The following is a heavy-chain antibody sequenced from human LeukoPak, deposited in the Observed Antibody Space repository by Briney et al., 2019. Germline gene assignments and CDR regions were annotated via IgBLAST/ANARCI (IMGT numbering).Heavy chain of an antibody. CDR1: VYTFTSYG. V-gene: IGHV1-18*01. J-gene: IGHJ6*02. Sequence: GASVKVSCKASVYTFTSYGISWVRQAPGQGLEWMGWISAYNGNTNYAQKLQGRVTMTTDTSTSTAYMELRSLRSDHTAVYYGARGRSSGWYDYYYYGMDVWGQGTTVTVSS. CDR3: ARGRSSGWYDYYYYGMDV. CDR2: ISAYNGNT. D-gene: IGHD6-19*01.